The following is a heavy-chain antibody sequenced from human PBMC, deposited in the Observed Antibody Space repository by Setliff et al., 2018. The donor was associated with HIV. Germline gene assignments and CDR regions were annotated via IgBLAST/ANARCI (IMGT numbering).Heavy chain of an antibody. CDR3: VRAVPSVAVAAPRWLDP. Sequence: AGGSLRLSCAVSEFNVSYSYMTWVRQAPGKGLEWVAVIYGGGRTYYADSVKGRFTISRDNSKNTLYLQMNSLKVEDTAIYYCVRAVPSVAVAAPRWLDPWGQGTLVTVSS. D-gene: IGHD6-19*01. CDR2: IYGGGRT. V-gene: IGHV3-53*01. J-gene: IGHJ5*02. CDR1: EFNVSYSY.